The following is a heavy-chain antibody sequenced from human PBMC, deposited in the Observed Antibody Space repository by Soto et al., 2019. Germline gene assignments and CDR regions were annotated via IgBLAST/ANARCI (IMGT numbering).Heavy chain of an antibody. CDR1: GYTFTGYY. J-gene: IGHJ5*02. Sequence: ASVKVSCKASGYTFTGYYMHWVRQAPGQGLEWMGWINPNSGGTNYAQKFQGRVTMTRDTSISTAYMELSRLRSDDTAVYYCARPALEAIVAVPAAARFDTWGQGTLVTVSS. CDR2: INPNSGGT. CDR3: ARPALEAIVAVPAAARFDT. V-gene: IGHV1-2*02. D-gene: IGHD2-2*01.